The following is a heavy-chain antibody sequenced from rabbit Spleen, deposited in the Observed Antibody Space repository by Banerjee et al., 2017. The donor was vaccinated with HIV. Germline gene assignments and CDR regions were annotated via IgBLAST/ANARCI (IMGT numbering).Heavy chain of an antibody. D-gene: IGHD5-1*01. V-gene: IGHV1S45*01. CDR2: INAVTGKA. J-gene: IGHJ6*01. Sequence: QEQLEESGGDLVKPGASLTLTCTASGFSFSNKAVMCWVRQAPGKGLEWIACINAVTGKAVYASWAKGRFNFSKTSSTTVTLQMTSLTAADTATYFCARAIGGNLGNDGGMDLWGPGTLVTVS. CDR1: GFSFSNKAV. CDR3: ARAIGGNLGNDGGMDL.